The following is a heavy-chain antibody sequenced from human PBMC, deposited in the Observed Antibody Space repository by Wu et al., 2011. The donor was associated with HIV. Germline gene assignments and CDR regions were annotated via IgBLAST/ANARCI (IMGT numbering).Heavy chain of an antibody. D-gene: IGHD5-24*01. CDR1: YTFTAT. CDR3: ARDQHPGGYNLSPIEMVYYFYGMDV. V-gene: IGHV1-46*01. Sequence: YTFTATICTGWRXAPGRRLEWMGIINPSGGSTSYAQKFQGRVTMTRDTSTSTVYMELSSLRSEDTAVYYCARDQHPGGYNLSPIEMVYYFYGMDVWGQGTTVTVSS. CDR2: INPSGGST. J-gene: IGHJ6*02.